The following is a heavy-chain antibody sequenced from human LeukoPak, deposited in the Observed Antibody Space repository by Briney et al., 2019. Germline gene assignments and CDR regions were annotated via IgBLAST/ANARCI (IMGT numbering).Heavy chain of an antibody. J-gene: IGHJ4*02. Sequence: GASVKVSCKASGYTFTSYGISWVRQAPGQGLEWMGWISAYNGNTNYAQKLQGRVTMTTDTSTSTAYMELRSLRSDDTAVYYCARVTYYYDSSGQLPIDYWGQGTLVTVSS. CDR1: GYTFTSYG. V-gene: IGHV1-18*01. D-gene: IGHD3-22*01. CDR2: ISAYNGNT. CDR3: ARVTYYYDSSGQLPIDY.